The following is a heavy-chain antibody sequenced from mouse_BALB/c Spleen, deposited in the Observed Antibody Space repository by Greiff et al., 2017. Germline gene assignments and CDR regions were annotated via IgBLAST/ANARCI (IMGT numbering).Heavy chain of an antibody. V-gene: IGHV1-69*02. CDR3: AREGSMDY. Sequence: QVQLQQSGAELVRPGALVKLSCKASGFNIKDYYMHWVKQRPGQGLEWIGMIDPSDSETRLNQKFKDKATLTVDKSSSTAYMQLSSPTSEDSAVYYCAREGSMDYWGQGTSVTVSS. CDR2: IDPSDSET. J-gene: IGHJ4*01. CDR1: GFNIKDYY.